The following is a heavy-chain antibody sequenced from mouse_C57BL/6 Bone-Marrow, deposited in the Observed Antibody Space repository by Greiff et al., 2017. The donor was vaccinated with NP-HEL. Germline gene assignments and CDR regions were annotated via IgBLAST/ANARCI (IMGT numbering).Heavy chain of an antibody. CDR2: IYPGDGDT. J-gene: IGHJ2*01. CDR1: GYAFSSYW. CDR3: ARWGDYDGNYFDY. V-gene: IGHV1-80*01. Sequence: QVHVKQSGAELVKPGASVKISCKASGYAFSSYWMNWVKQRPGKGLEWIGQIYPGDGDTNYNGKFKGKATLTADKSSSTAYMQLSSLTSEDSAVYFCARWGDYDGNYFDYWGQGTTLTVSS. D-gene: IGHD2-4*01.